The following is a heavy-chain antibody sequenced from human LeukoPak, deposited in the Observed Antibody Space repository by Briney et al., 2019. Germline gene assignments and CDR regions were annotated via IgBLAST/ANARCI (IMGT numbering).Heavy chain of an antibody. Sequence: SETLSLTRTVSGGSISSYYWSWIRQPPGKGLEWIGYIYYSGSTNYNPSLKSRVTISVDTSKNQFSLKLSSVTAADTAVYYCARSLYGATLGAFDIWGQGTMVTVSS. J-gene: IGHJ3*02. CDR2: IYYSGST. CDR3: ARSLYGATLGAFDI. D-gene: IGHD1-26*01. CDR1: GGSISSYY. V-gene: IGHV4-59*01.